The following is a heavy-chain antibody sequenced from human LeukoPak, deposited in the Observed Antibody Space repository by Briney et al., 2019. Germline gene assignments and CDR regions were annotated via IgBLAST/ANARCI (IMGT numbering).Heavy chain of an antibody. Sequence: GGSLRLSCAASRFPFSSYAMSWVRQAPGKGLEWVSAISGSGGSTYYADSVKSRFTISRDNSKNALYLQMNSLRAEDTAVYYCAKPMYYYDSSGYPYYFDYWGQGTLVTVSS. CDR1: RFPFSSYA. CDR2: ISGSGGST. CDR3: AKPMYYYDSSGYPYYFDY. D-gene: IGHD3-22*01. V-gene: IGHV3-23*01. J-gene: IGHJ4*02.